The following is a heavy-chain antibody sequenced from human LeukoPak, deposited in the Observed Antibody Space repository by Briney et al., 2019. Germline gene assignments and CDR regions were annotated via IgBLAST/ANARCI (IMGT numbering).Heavy chain of an antibody. CDR3: AKVDSSGWYYFDY. CDR2: ISGSGGST. V-gene: IGHV3-23*01. J-gene: IGHJ4*02. CDR1: GFVFSNYA. Sequence: GGSLRLSCVASGFVFSNYAMSWVRQAPGKGLEWVSAISGSGGSTYYADSVKGRFTISRDNSKNTLYLQMNSLRAEDTAVYYCAKVDSSGWYYFDYWGQGTLVTVSS. D-gene: IGHD6-19*01.